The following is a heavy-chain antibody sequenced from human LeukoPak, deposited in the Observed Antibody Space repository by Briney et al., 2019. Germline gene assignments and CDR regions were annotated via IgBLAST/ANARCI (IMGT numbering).Heavy chain of an antibody. Sequence: PSEPLSLLCTVSGVSISSSNYHWLWIPQPPGKGLKWIGSIYYPGATYYNPSRDSRGTISVDTSKNQFSLKLSSVTAADTAVYHCARLLPGSSRHFFYCCGQGTLVTVSS. V-gene: IGHV4-39*01. CDR3: ARLLPGSSRHFFYC. CDR2: IYYPGAT. CDR1: GVSISSSNYH. D-gene: IGHD6-13*01. J-gene: IGHJ4*02.